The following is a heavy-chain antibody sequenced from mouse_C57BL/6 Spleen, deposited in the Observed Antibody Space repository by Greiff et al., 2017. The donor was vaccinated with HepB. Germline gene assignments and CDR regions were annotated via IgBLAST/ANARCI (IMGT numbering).Heavy chain of an antibody. J-gene: IGHJ4*01. D-gene: IGHD1-1*01. CDR3: ARGEGYGSSYHARDY. V-gene: IGHV1-55*01. CDR1: GYNFKRYW. Sequence: QVQLQQPGAELVKPGASVKMSCKASGYNFKRYWITWVKQRPGQGLEWIGDIYHGSGNTNYNEKFKGKATLTVDTCSSTAYVQLSSLTSVDSAVYFCARGEGYGSSYHARDYWGQGTLVTVSS. CDR2: IYHGSGNT.